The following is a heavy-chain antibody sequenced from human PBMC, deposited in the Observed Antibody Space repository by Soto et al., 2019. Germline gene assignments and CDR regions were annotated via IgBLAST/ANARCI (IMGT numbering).Heavy chain of an antibody. V-gene: IGHV1-69*13. Sequence: SVKVSCKASGYTFTSYGISWVRQAPGQGLEWMGGIIPIFGTANYAQKFQGRVTITADESTSTAYMELSSLRSEDTAVYYCARIAVNERDSFDYWGQGTLVTASS. CDR3: ARIAVNERDSFDY. CDR1: GYTFTSYG. J-gene: IGHJ4*02. D-gene: IGHD4-17*01. CDR2: IIPIFGTA.